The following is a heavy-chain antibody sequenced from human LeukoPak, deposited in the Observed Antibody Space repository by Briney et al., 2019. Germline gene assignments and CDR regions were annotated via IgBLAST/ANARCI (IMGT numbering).Heavy chain of an antibody. Sequence: SQTLSLTCTVSGGSISSGDYYWSWIRQTPGKGLEWIGYIYYSGSTNYNPSLKSRVTISADTSKNQFSLKLSSVTAADTAVYYCAREGRGGYYDSSGYRELEYFGYWGQGTLVTVSS. CDR3: AREGRGGYYDSSGYRELEYFGY. D-gene: IGHD3-22*01. J-gene: IGHJ4*02. CDR2: IYYSGST. CDR1: GGSISSGDYY. V-gene: IGHV4-30-4*01.